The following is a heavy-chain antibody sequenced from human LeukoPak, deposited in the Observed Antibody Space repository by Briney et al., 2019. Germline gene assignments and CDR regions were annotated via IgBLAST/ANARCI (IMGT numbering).Heavy chain of an antibody. CDR1: GYTFTGYY. J-gene: IGHJ6*02. Sequence: ASVKVSRKASGYTFTGYYMHWVGQAPGQGLEWMGWINPNSGGTNYAQKFQGRVTMTRDTSISTAYMELSRLRSDDTAVYYCARESLRFLEWGMDVWGQGTTVTVSS. CDR3: ARESLRFLEWGMDV. D-gene: IGHD3-3*01. V-gene: IGHV1-2*02. CDR2: INPNSGGT.